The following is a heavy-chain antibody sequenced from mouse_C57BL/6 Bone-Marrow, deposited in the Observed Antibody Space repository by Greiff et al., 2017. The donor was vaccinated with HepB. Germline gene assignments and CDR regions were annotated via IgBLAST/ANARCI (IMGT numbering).Heavy chain of an antibody. CDR3: ARTGYSNNYAMDY. D-gene: IGHD2-5*01. Sequence: LLESGAELVRPGTSVKMSCKASGYTFTNYLIGWAKQRPGHGLEWIGDIYPGGGYTNYNEKFKGKATLTADKSSSTAYMQFSSLTSEDSAIYYCARTGYSNNYAMDYWGQGTSVTVSS. CDR1: GYTFTNYL. CDR2: IYPGGGYT. V-gene: IGHV1-63*01. J-gene: IGHJ4*01.